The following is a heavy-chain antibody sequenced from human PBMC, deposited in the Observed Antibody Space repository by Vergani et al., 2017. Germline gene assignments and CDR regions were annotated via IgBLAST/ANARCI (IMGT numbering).Heavy chain of an antibody. Sequence: QVQLVQSGAEVKKPGSSVKVSCKASGGTFSSYAISWVRQAPGQGLEWMGGIIPIFGTANYAQKFQGRVTITADESTSTAYMELSSLRSEDTALYYCARETVVVPAARGYYFDYWGQGTLVTVSS. J-gene: IGHJ4*02. CDR1: GGTFSSYA. D-gene: IGHD2-2*01. CDR2: IIPIFGTA. V-gene: IGHV1-69*01. CDR3: ARETVVVPAARGYYFDY.